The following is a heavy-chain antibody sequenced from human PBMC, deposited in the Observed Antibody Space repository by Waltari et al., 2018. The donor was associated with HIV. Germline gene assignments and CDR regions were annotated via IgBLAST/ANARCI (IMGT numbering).Heavy chain of an antibody. D-gene: IGHD2-15*01. CDR2: INPNSGGT. Sequence: QVQLVQSGAEVKKPGASVKVSCKASGYTFTGYYMHWVRQAPGQGLEWMGWINPNSGGTNYAQKFQGRVTMTRDTSISTAYMELSRLRSDDTAVYYCARTFLYCSGGTCYFDYWGQGTLVTVSS. CDR1: GYTFTGYY. CDR3: ARTFLYCSGGTCYFDY. V-gene: IGHV1-2*02. J-gene: IGHJ4*02.